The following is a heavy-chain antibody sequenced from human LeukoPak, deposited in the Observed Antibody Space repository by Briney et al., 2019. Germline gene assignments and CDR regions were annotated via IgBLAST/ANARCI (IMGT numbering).Heavy chain of an antibody. D-gene: IGHD5-18*01. Sequence: GASVKVSCKSSGYTFTGYFIHWVRQAPGQGLEWMGWINPNSGDTNSAQKFQGRVTMTRDTSISTAYMELRRLRSDDTALYYCARERRPHSYGSFIGDYWGQGTLVSVSS. V-gene: IGHV1-2*02. J-gene: IGHJ4*02. CDR1: GYTFTGYF. CDR2: INPNSGDT. CDR3: ARERRPHSYGSFIGDY.